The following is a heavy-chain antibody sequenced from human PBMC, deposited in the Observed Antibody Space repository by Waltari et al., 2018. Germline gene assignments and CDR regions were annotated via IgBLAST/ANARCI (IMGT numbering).Heavy chain of an antibody. Sequence: EVQLEESGGGLVQPGGSRRVSCEASGFDFTKHYMHWVRQGPGKGLVWVSRISGDGGSTSYADSVKGRFTISRDNSKNTLYLQMNSFRAEDTGIYYCAREGGGFDYTPDYWGQGTLVTVSS. J-gene: IGHJ4*02. D-gene: IGHD5-12*01. CDR1: GFDFTKHY. V-gene: IGHV3-74*01. CDR3: AREGGGFDYTPDY. CDR2: ISGDGGST.